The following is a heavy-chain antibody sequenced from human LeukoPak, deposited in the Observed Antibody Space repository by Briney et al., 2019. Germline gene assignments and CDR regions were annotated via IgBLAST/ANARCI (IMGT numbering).Heavy chain of an antibody. V-gene: IGHV4-34*01. CDR2: INHSGST. J-gene: IGHJ3*02. CDR1: GGSFSGYY. Sequence: SETLSLTCAVYGGSFSGYYWSWIRQPPGKGLEWIGEINHSGSTNYNPSLKSRVTISVDTPKNQFSLKLSSVTAADTAVYYCASRYNWNSDAFDIWGRGTMVTVSS. D-gene: IGHD1-7*01. CDR3: ASRYNWNSDAFDI.